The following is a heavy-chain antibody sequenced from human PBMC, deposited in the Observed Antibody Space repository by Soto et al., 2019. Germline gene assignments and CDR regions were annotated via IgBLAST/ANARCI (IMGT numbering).Heavy chain of an antibody. CDR2: ISYSGST. CDR1: GGSISSYS. Sequence: SETLSLTCTVSGGSISSYSWSWVRQPPGKGLEWIGHISYSGSTTHNPSLKSRATISVDTPKNQFSLKLTSVTAADTAVYYCARSYGGYPRPIDYRGQGTLVTVSS. J-gene: IGHJ4*02. D-gene: IGHD5-12*01. V-gene: IGHV4-59*08. CDR3: ARSYGGYPRPIDY.